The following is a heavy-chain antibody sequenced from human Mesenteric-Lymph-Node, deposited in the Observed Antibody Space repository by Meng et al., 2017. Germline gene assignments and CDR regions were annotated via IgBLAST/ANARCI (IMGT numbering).Heavy chain of an antibody. CDR1: GFTVSGPW. CDR3: FWERG. CDR2: VDFTTGT. V-gene: IGHV3-74*01. D-gene: IGHD3-16*01. J-gene: IGHJ4*02. Sequence: EGALGESEGGLVTPGGSLRLSCVALGFTVSGPWRHWALQAPGKGLVWVAGVDFTTGTFYADPMKGRYTVTRDNDKNTVYLQMNSLRAEDTGVYYCFWERGWGQGTLVTVSS.